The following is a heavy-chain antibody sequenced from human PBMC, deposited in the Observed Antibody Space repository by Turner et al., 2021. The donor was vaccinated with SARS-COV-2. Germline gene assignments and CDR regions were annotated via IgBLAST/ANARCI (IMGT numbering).Heavy chain of an antibody. V-gene: IGHV3-13*04. CDR2: IGTAGDT. CDR1: GFTFSSYD. J-gene: IGHJ3*02. Sequence: EVQLVESGGGLVQPGGSLRLPCAAYGFTFSSYDMHWVRQATGKGLEWVSAIGTAGDTYYPGSVKGRFTISRENAKNSLYLQMNSLRAGDTAVYYCARATDYYDSSGYYHTGAFDIWGQGTMVTVSS. CDR3: ARATDYYDSSGYYHTGAFDI. D-gene: IGHD3-22*01.